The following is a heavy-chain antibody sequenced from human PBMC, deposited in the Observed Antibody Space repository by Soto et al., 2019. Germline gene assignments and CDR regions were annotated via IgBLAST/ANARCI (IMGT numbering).Heavy chain of an antibody. CDR1: GFTFSSYA. D-gene: IGHD3-22*01. V-gene: IGHV3-23*01. J-gene: IGHJ4*02. Sequence: PGGSLRLSCAASGFTFSSYAMSWVRQAPGKGLEWVSAISGSGGSTYYADSVKGRFTISRDNSKNTLYLQMNSLRAEDTAVYYCAKDYCDSSGLYYFDYWGQGTLVTVSS. CDR2: ISGSGGST. CDR3: AKDYCDSSGLYYFDY.